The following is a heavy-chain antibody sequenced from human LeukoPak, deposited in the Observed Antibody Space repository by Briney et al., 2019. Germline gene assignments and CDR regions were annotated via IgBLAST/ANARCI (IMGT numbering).Heavy chain of an antibody. D-gene: IGHD3-3*01. CDR1: GYTLTSCG. CDR2: VSAYNGNT. Sequence: ASVKVSCKASGYTLTSCGISWVRQAPGQGLEWMGWVSAYNGNTNYAQKLQGRVTMTTDTSTGTAYMELRRLRSDDTAVYYCAVNFWSGYYPYYYGMDVWGQGTTVTVSS. J-gene: IGHJ6*02. V-gene: IGHV1-18*01. CDR3: AVNFWSGYYPYYYGMDV.